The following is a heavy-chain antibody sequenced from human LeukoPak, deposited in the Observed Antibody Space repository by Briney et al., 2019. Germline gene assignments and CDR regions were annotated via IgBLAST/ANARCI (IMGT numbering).Heavy chain of an antibody. D-gene: IGHD2-2*01. V-gene: IGHV3-30*18. CDR1: GFIFRNYD. J-gene: IGHJ6*02. Sequence: GGSLRLSCAASGFIFRNYDMHWVRQAPGKGLEWLAVISYDGRNEYYADSVRGRFIISRDNSNNTLYLHMSSLRTEDTAVYYCAKERLYSSTYFFYGMDVWGQGTTVTVSS. CDR2: ISYDGRNE. CDR3: AKERLYSSTYFFYGMDV.